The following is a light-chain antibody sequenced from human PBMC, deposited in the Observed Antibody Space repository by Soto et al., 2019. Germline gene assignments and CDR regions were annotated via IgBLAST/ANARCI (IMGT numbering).Light chain of an antibody. CDR1: HSVSSK. CDR2: GAS. J-gene: IGKJ4*01. V-gene: IGKV3-15*01. CDR3: QQYNDWPPQLT. Sequence: EIVMTQSPATLSVSVGERATLSCRASHSVSSKLAWYQQKPGQAPRLLIYGASTRATDIPARFSGSGSGTEFTLTLSSLQSEDFAVYYCQQYNDWPPQLTFGGGTKVEI.